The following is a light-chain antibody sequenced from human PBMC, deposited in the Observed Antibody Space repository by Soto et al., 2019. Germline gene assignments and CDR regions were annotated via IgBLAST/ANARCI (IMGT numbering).Light chain of an antibody. CDR3: QQYNTSPLT. CDR1: QSISAW. CDR2: KAS. J-gene: IGKJ4*01. Sequence: DIQMTQSPSTLSASVGDRVTITCRASQSISAWLAWYQQKPGKAPNLLIYKASSLESGVPSRFSGSGSGTEFTLTISSLQPDDFATYYCQQYNTSPLTFGVGTTVEIK. V-gene: IGKV1-5*03.